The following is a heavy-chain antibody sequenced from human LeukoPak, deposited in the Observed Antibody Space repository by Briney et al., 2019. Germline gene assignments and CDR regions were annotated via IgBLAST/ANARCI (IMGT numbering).Heavy chain of an antibody. J-gene: IGHJ3*02. CDR1: GYSFTNYW. CDR3: ARPESTYYYGSGSLHAFDI. CDR2: IYPGDSNT. D-gene: IGHD3-10*01. Sequence: GESLKISCKGSGYSFTNYWIGWVRQMPGKGLEWMGIIYPGDSNTRYSPSFQGQVTISADKSINTAYLQWDSLKASDTAMYYCARPESTYYYGSGSLHAFDIWGQGTMVTVSS. V-gene: IGHV5-51*01.